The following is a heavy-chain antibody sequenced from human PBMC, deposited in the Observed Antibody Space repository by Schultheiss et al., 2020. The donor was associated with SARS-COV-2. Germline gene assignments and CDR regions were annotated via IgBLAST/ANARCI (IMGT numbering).Heavy chain of an antibody. D-gene: IGHD4-17*01. CDR2: IYYSGST. J-gene: IGHJ4*02. CDR1: GGSVSSGSYY. CDR3: ARHNTVTTAWFDY. Sequence: SETLSLTCTVSGGSVSSGSYYWSWIRQPPGKGLEWIGYIYYSGSTYYNPSLKSRVTISVDTSKNQFSLKLSSVTAADTAVYYCARHNTVTTAWFDYWGQGTLVTVSS. V-gene: IGHV4-30-4*08.